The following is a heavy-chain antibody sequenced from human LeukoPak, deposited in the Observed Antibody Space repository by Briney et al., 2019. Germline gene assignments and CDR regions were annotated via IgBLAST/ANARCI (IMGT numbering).Heavy chain of an antibody. CDR2: INPSGGST. CDR1: GYTFTSYY. CDR3: ARRVTDVLRAHYDFWSGYPNWFDP. D-gene: IGHD3-3*01. Sequence: GASVKVSCKASGYTFTSYYMHWVRQAPGQGLEWMGIINPSGGSTSYAQKFQGRVTMTRDTSTSTVYMELSSLRSEDTAVYYCARRVTDVLRAHYDFWSGYPNWFDPWGQGTLVTVSS. J-gene: IGHJ5*02. V-gene: IGHV1-46*01.